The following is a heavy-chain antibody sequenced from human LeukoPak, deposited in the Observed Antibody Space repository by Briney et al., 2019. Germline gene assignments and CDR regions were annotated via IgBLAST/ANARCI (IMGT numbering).Heavy chain of an antibody. Sequence: SETLSLTCSVSGDSLTMAAYYWGWIRQPSGKGLVRIGRVFYNGNTYNNPSLKSPLTLSLHPSNAVSSHELRSMTAADTAVHFCARHYSDSRADPFDTWGQGTLVTVSS. V-gene: IGHV4-39*01. J-gene: IGHJ5*02. CDR1: GDSLTMAAYY. CDR2: VFYNGNT. CDR3: ARHYSDSRADPFDT. D-gene: IGHD3-22*01.